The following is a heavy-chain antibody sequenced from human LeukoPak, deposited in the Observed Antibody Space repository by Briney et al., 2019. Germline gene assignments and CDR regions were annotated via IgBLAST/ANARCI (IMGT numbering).Heavy chain of an antibody. D-gene: IGHD1-14*01. Sequence: TSETLSLTCTVSGGSISSSSYYWGWIRQPPGKGLEWIGSIYHSGSTYYNPSLKSRVTISVDTSKNQFSLKLSSVTAADTAVYYCARDRNRRTPQNFNWFDPWGQGTLVTVSS. CDR1: GGSISSSSYY. J-gene: IGHJ5*02. CDR2: IYHSGST. V-gene: IGHV4-39*07. CDR3: ARDRNRRTPQNFNWFDP.